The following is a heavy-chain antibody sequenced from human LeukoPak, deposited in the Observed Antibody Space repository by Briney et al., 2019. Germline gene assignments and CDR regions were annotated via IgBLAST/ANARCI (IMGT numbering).Heavy chain of an antibody. V-gene: IGHV4-59*01. CDR3: ARVWRVSWADY. CDR2: IYYSGST. J-gene: IGHJ4*02. D-gene: IGHD6-13*01. Sequence: PSETLSLTCTVSGGSISSYYWSWIRQPPGKGLEWIGYIYYSGSTNYNPSLKSRVTISVDTSKNQFSLKLSSVTAADTAVYYCARVWRVSWADYGGQGTLVTVSS. CDR1: GGSISSYY.